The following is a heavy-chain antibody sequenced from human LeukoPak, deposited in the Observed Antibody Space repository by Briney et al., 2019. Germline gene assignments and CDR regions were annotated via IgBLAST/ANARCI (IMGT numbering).Heavy chain of an antibody. CDR2: IHHSGIK. Sequence: TETLSLTCTVSGYSISSGYYWGWIRPPPGKGLEWIGSIHHSGIKYYNPSLQSRVTISVDTSKNQFSLKLSSVTAADTAVHYCARDRADLQPSGGPWGQGTLVTVSA. J-gene: IGHJ5*02. CDR1: GYSISSGYY. V-gene: IGHV4-38-2*02. CDR3: ARDRADLQPSGGP. D-gene: IGHD3-10*01.